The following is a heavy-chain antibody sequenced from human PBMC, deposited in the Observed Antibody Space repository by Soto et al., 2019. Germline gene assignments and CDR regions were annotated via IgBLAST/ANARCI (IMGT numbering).Heavy chain of an antibody. CDR2: ITPIFGTA. CDR3: AREVVGATRPFHY. CDR1: GGTFSSYA. V-gene: IGHV1-69*13. D-gene: IGHD1-26*01. Sequence: SVKVSCKASGGTFSSYAISWVRQAPGQGLEWMGGITPIFGTANYAQKFQGRVTITADESTSTAYMELSSLRSEDTAVYYCAREVVGATRPFHYWGQGTMVTVSS. J-gene: IGHJ4*02.